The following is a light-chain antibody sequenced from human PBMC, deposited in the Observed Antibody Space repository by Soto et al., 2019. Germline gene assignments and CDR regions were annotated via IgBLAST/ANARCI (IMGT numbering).Light chain of an antibody. J-gene: IGKJ2*01. CDR1: QGISNY. CDR3: QKYNSAPVP. V-gene: IGKV1-27*01. CDR2: AAS. Sequence: DIQMTQSPSALSVYVGDRVTITCRASQGISNYLAWYQQKPGKAPKLLIYAASTLQSGFPSRFSGSVSGTDFTLTISSLQPEDFATYYCQKYNSAPVPFGQGTKLEIK.